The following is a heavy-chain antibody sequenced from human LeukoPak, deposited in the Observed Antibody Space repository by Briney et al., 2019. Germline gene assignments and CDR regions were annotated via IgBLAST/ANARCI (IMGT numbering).Heavy chain of an antibody. CDR3: AKSYGSGSYPVN. CDR1: GFTFDDYA. Sequence: PGGSLRLSCAASGFTFDDYAMHWVRQAPGKGLECVSLISGDGGSTYYADSVKGRFTISRDNSKNSLYLQMNSLRTEDAALYYCAKSYGSGSYPVNWGQGTLVTVSS. J-gene: IGHJ4*02. D-gene: IGHD3-10*01. CDR2: ISGDGGST. V-gene: IGHV3-43*02.